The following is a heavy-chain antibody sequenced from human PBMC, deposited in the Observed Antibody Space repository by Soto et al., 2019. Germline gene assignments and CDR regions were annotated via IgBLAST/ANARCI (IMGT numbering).Heavy chain of an antibody. Sequence: QVQLQESGPGLVKPSQTLSLTCTVSGGSISSGDYYWSWIRQPPGKGLEWIGYIYYSGSTYYNPSLKSRVTISVDTSKNQFSLKLSSVTAADTAVYYCARERGYSGYGREYYFDYWGQGTLVTVSS. J-gene: IGHJ4*02. CDR1: GGSISSGDYY. CDR2: IYYSGST. D-gene: IGHD5-12*01. CDR3: ARERGYSGYGREYYFDY. V-gene: IGHV4-30-4*01.